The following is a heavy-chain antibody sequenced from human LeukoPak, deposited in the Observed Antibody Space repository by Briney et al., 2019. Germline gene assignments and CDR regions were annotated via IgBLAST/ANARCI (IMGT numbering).Heavy chain of an antibody. CDR1: GFTFITSA. Sequence: GGSLRLSFAASGFTFITSAMHWFPQPPGKGRKWGSPVSHVGSKRYYGDSVKGRFSISRDNSKNTLYLQMNSLRAEDTAVYYCARVIGGSLQFNYYYYMDVWGKGTTVTVSS. CDR3: ARVIGGSLQFNYYYYMDV. V-gene: IGHV3-30*03. J-gene: IGHJ6*03. CDR2: VSHVGSKR. D-gene: IGHD1-26*01.